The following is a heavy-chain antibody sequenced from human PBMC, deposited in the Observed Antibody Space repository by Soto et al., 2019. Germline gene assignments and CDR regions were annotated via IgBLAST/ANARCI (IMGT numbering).Heavy chain of an antibody. D-gene: IGHD2-21*02. CDR2: VSFDGKVT. J-gene: IGHJ4*02. V-gene: IGHV3-30*04. CDR1: GFTFNSLS. CDR3: AREPYGDSQYFDY. Sequence: QVQLVESGGGMAQAGTSLRLSGTGSGFTFNSLSLHWVRQGPDKGLEWVAVVSFDGKVTYYADSVKGRFTVSRDISKNTIYLQANSLRPEDTAVYYCAREPYGDSQYFDYWGQGTPVTVSS.